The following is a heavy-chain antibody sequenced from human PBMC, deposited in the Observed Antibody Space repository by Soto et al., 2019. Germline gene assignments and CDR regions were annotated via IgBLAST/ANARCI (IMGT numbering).Heavy chain of an antibody. CDR3: AHQLDCSSTICPVHFDY. Sequence: SGPTLVNPTQTLTLTCTFSGFSLSTSGVAVGWIRQPPGKALEWLALIYWDGDRRYSPSLKSRLTITKDTSKNQVVLTMTNMDPVDTATYYCAHQLDCSSTICPVHFDYWGQGTLVTVSS. D-gene: IGHD2-2*01. CDR2: IYWDGDR. V-gene: IGHV2-5*02. CDR1: GFSLSTSGVA. J-gene: IGHJ4*02.